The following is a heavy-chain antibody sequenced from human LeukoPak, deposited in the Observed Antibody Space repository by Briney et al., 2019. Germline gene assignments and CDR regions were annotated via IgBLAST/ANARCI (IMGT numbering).Heavy chain of an antibody. CDR1: GFTFSSYA. CDR2: ISGSGGST. V-gene: IGHV3-23*01. J-gene: IGHJ4*02. D-gene: IGHD3-10*01. Sequence: GGSLRLSCAASGFTFSSYAMSWVRQAPGKGLEWVSAISGSGGSTYYADSVKGRFTISRNNSKNTLYLQMNSLRAEDTAVYYCAKDEGYYGSGSYPDYWGQGTLVTVSS. CDR3: AKDEGYYGSGSYPDY.